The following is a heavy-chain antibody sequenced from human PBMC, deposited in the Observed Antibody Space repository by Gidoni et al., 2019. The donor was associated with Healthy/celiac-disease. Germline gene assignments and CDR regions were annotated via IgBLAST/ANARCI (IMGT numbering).Heavy chain of an antibody. Sequence: QVQLVESGGGVVQPGRSLRLSCAASGFTFSSYGMHWVRQAPGKGLEWVAVISYDGSNKYYADSVKGRFTISRDNSKNTLYLQMNSLRAEDTAVYYCAKDYYDSSGYLGYYYYMDVWGKGTTVTVSS. V-gene: IGHV3-30*18. CDR1: GFTFSSYG. CDR2: ISYDGSNK. D-gene: IGHD3-22*01. CDR3: AKDYYDSSGYLGYYYYMDV. J-gene: IGHJ6*03.